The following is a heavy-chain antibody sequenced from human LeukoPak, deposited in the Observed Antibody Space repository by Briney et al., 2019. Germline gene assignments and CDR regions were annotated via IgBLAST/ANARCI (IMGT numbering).Heavy chain of an antibody. CDR3: ARMGAIAGASANPDY. V-gene: IGHV4-59*01. J-gene: IGHJ4*02. Sequence: SETLSLTCTVSGGSISGYYWSWIRQPPGKGLEWIGYIYYSGTTDYSPSLRSRVTMSLDTSKNQFSLKLSSMTTADTAVYYCARMGAIAGASANPDYWGQGTLVTVSS. CDR1: GGSISGYY. CDR2: IYYSGTT. D-gene: IGHD4/OR15-4a*01.